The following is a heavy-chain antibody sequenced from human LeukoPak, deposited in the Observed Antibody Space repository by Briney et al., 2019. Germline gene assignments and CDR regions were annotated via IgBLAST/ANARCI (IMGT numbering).Heavy chain of an antibody. CDR3: AKGTWQQLVYVYFQH. D-gene: IGHD6-13*01. CDR1: GFTFSSYA. V-gene: IGHV3-23*01. Sequence: PGGSLRLSCAASGFTFSSYAMSWVRQVPGKGLEWVSAISGSGGSTYYADSVKGRFTISRDNSKNTLYLQMNSLRAEDTAVYYCAKGTWQQLVYVYFQHWGQGTLVTVSS. J-gene: IGHJ1*01. CDR2: ISGSGGST.